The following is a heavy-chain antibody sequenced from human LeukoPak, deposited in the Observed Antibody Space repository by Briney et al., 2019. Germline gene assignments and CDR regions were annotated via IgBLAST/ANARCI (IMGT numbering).Heavy chain of an antibody. V-gene: IGHV1-2*02. CDR3: ARTLVVINDAFDI. D-gene: IGHD3-22*01. J-gene: IGHJ3*02. CDR2: INHNSGDT. CDR1: GYTFTGYY. Sequence: ASVKVSCKTSGYTFTGYYIHWVRQAPGQGLEWMGWINHNSGDTNYAQKFQGRVSMTGDTSISTAYMELSRLRSDDTAVYYCARTLVVINDAFDIWGQGTMVTVSS.